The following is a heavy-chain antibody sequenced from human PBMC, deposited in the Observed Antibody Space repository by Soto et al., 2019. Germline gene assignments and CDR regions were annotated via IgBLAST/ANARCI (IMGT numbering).Heavy chain of an antibody. V-gene: IGHV3-23*01. Sequence: GGSLRLSCEASGFVFISYAINLFRHAPCKGLEWVSSISSHGDTTYYAESVRGRFTISRDNSKNTLFLQMNSLRAGDTAVYFCARDHYDFWSGFPPTIWFHPWGQGTLVTVSS. J-gene: IGHJ5*02. CDR1: GFVFISYA. CDR2: ISSHGDTT. CDR3: ARDHYDFWSGFPPTIWFHP. D-gene: IGHD3-3*01.